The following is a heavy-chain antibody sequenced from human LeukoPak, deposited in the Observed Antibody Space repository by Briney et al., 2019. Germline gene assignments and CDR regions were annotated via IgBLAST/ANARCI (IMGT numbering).Heavy chain of an antibody. J-gene: IGHJ4*02. D-gene: IGHD2-2*01. CDR1: GFTFTNAW. CDR2: IKQDGSER. Sequence: GGSLRLSCAASGFTFTNAWMDWVRQAPGKGLEWVGNIKQDGSERYYVDSVKGRFTISRDNARDSAYLQMDNLRAEDTAVYYCARTSGTKLLRYWGQGTLVTVSS. CDR3: ARTSGTKLLRY. V-gene: IGHV3-7*01.